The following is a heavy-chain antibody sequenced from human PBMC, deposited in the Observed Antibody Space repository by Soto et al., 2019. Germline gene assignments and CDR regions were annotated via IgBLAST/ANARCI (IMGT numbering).Heavy chain of an antibody. V-gene: IGHV4-4*07. J-gene: IGHJ4*02. D-gene: IGHD3-10*01. CDR1: GGSISNYN. Sequence: QVQLQESGPGLVRPSETLSLTCTVSGGSISNYNWNWIRQSAGKGLEWIGRIYSGGSTNYNPSLKSRVTMSVDTSKNQFSLNLNSLTAADAAIYFCARGPGGFGDFSLAYWGQGTLVTVSS. CDR2: IYSGGST. CDR3: ARGPGGFGDFSLAY.